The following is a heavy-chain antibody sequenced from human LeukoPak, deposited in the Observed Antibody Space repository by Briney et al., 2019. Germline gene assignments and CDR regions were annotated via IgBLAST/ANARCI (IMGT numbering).Heavy chain of an antibody. D-gene: IGHD1-26*01. CDR3: IGSGGWPGY. J-gene: IGHJ4*02. V-gene: IGHV3-74*01. Sequence: GGSLRLSCAASEFTFSSYTMNWVRKAPGKGLVWVSRIASDGSTVYADSVKGRFTISRDNAKDTVYLQMNSLRVEDTAVYYCIGSGGWPGYWGQGTLVTVSS. CDR1: EFTFSSYT. CDR2: IASDGST.